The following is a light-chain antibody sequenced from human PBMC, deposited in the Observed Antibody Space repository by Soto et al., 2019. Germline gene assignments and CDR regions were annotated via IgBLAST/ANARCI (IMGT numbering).Light chain of an antibody. Sequence: EIVLTQSPGTLSLSPGERATLSCRASQIFGSSYLAWYQQTPGQPPRLLIFGASTRAAGVPDRFSGSGSGTDFTLTISRLRSEDIAVYFCQQYGDSPWTFGQGTKVEF. CDR3: QQYGDSPWT. J-gene: IGKJ1*01. CDR2: GAS. V-gene: IGKV3-20*01. CDR1: QIFGSSY.